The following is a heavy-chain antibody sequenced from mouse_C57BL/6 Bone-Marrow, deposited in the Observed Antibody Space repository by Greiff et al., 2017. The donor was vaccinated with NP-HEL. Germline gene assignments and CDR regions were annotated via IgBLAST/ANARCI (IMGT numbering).Heavy chain of an antibody. J-gene: IGHJ4*01. CDR1: GYTFTSYW. V-gene: IGHV1-55*01. CDR3: ARDYGNLYAMDY. Sequence: QVQLQQPGAELVKPGASVKMSCKASGYTFTSYWITWVKQRPGQGLEWIGDIYPGSGSTNYIEKFKSKATLTVDTSSSTAYMQLSSLTSEDSAFYYCARDYGNLYAMDYWGQGTSVTVSS. D-gene: IGHD2-1*01. CDR2: IYPGSGST.